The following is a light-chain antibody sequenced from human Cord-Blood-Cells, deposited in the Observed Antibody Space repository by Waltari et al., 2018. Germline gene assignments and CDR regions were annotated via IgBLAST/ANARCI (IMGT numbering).Light chain of an antibody. V-gene: IGKV3-15*01. CDR2: GAS. J-gene: IGKJ1*01. CDR1: QSVSSN. CDR3: QQYNNWPSWT. Sequence: EIVMTQSPATLSVSPGERATLSCRASQSVSSNLARYQQKPGQAPRPLIYGASTRATGIPARFSGSGSGTEFTLTISRLQSEDFAVYYCQQYNNWPSWTFGQGTKVEIK.